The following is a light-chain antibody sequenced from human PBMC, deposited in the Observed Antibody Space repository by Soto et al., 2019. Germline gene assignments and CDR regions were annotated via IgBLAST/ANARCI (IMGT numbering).Light chain of an antibody. CDR2: GVS. J-gene: IGKJ4*01. Sequence: EIGMTQSPATLSVSPGERATLSCRASQSVSSNLAWYQQKPGQAPRLLIYGVSTRATGIPARFSGSGSGTEFTLTISSLQSEDFAVYYCQQYNNWPPLTFGGGTKVEIK. V-gene: IGKV3-15*01. CDR1: QSVSSN. CDR3: QQYNNWPPLT.